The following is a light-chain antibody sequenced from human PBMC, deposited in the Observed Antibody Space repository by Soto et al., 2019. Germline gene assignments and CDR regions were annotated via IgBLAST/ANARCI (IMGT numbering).Light chain of an antibody. CDR1: QTIGTY. Sequence: IHVTHSPSSLAASLGDRVTITCRASQTIGTYVNWYRQKSGAAPELLIYDASTLQSGVPSRFRGGASGTDFTLTISSLQLDDFATYYCQQSYNTPLTFGQGTKVDIK. CDR2: DAS. V-gene: IGKV1-39*01. J-gene: IGKJ1*01. CDR3: QQSYNTPLT.